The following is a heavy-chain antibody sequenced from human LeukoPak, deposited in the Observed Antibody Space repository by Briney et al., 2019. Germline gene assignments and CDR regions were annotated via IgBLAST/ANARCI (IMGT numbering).Heavy chain of an antibody. D-gene: IGHD3-9*01. J-gene: IGHJ5*02. CDR1: GFTFSSYS. CDR2: ISSSSSYI. Sequence: KPGGSLRLSCAASGFTFSSYSMNWVRQAPGKGLEWVSSISSSSSYIYYADSVKGRFTISRDNAKNSLYLQMNSLRAEDTAVYYCARAPPYFDWLSPDGANWFDPWGQGTLVTVSS. V-gene: IGHV3-21*01. CDR3: ARAPPYFDWLSPDGANWFDP.